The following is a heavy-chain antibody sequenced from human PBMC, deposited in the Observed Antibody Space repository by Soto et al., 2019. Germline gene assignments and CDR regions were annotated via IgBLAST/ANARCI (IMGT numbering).Heavy chain of an antibody. J-gene: IGHJ4*02. CDR3: ATIVGATTDGTFDY. V-gene: IGHV1-69*13. CDR2: IIPIFGTA. Sequence: SVKVSCKASGGTFSSYAISWVRQAPGQGLEWRGGIIPIFGTANYAQKFQGRVTITADESTSTAYMELSSLRSEDTAVYYCATIVGATTDGTFDYWGQGTLVTVSS. D-gene: IGHD1-26*01. CDR1: GGTFSSYA.